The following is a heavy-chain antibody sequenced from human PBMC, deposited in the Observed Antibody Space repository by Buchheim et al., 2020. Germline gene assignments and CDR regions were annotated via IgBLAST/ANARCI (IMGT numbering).Heavy chain of an antibody. J-gene: IGHJ3*02. CDR1: GGSISSSSYY. V-gene: IGHV4-39*01. D-gene: IGHD3-10*01. CDR2: NYYSGST. Sequence: QLQLQESGPGLVKPSETLSLTCTVSGGSISSSSYYWGWIRQPPGKGLEWIGSNYYSGSTYYNPSLKSRVTISVDTSKNQFSLKLSSVTAADTAVYYCARPYYYGSGSYNDAFDIWGQGT. CDR3: ARPYYYGSGSYNDAFDI.